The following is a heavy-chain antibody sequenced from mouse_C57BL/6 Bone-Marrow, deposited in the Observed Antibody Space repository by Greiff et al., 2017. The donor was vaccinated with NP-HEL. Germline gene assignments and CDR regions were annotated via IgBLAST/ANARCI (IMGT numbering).Heavy chain of an antibody. D-gene: IGHD1-1*01. CDR2: IYPGSGST. V-gene: IGHV1-55*01. CDR1: GYTFTSYW. CDR3: AITPVVPGAY. Sequence: QVQLQQPGAELVKPGASVKMSCKASGYTFTSYWITWVKQRPGQGLEWIGDIYPGSGSTNYNEKFKSKATLTVDTSSSTAYMQLSSRTSEDPAVYSWAITPVVPGAYWGQGTLVTVSA. J-gene: IGHJ3*01.